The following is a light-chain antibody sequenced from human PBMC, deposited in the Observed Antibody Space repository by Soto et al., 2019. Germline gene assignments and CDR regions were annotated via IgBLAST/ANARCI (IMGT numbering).Light chain of an antibody. CDR2: GAS. Sequence: EIVLTQSPGTLSLSPGERATLSCSASQSVSSSYLAWYQQKPGQAPRLLIYGASSRATGIPDRFSGSGSGTDFTLTISRLEPEDFAVYYCQQYGSSHTFGQGTKVDIK. CDR3: QQYGSSHT. J-gene: IGKJ1*01. V-gene: IGKV3-20*01. CDR1: QSVSSSY.